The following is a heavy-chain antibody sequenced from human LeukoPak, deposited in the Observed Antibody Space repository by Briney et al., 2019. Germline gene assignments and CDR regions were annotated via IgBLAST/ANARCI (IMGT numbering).Heavy chain of an antibody. V-gene: IGHV1-69*13. CDR1: GGTFSSYA. J-gene: IGHJ5*02. CDR3: AADLKGLLDPPGRIP. CDR2: IIPIFGTA. D-gene: IGHD3-10*01. Sequence: SVKVSCTASGGTFSSYAISWVRQAPGQGLEWMGGIIPIFGTANYAQKFQGRVTITADESTSTAYMELSSLRSEDTAVYYCAADLKGLLDPPGRIPWGQGTLVTVSS.